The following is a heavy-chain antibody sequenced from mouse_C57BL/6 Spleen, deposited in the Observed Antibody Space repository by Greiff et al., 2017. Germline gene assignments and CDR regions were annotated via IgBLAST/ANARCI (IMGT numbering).Heavy chain of an antibody. Sequence: DVKLQESGPGLVKPSQSLSLTCSVTGYSITSGYYWNWIRQFPGNKLEWMGYISYDGSNNYNPSLKNRISITRDTSKNQFFLKLNSVTTEDTATYYCARGGIYYGNFYAMDYWGQGTSVTVSS. CDR3: ARGGIYYGNFYAMDY. V-gene: IGHV3-6*01. D-gene: IGHD2-1*01. CDR2: ISYDGSN. J-gene: IGHJ4*01. CDR1: GYSITSGYY.